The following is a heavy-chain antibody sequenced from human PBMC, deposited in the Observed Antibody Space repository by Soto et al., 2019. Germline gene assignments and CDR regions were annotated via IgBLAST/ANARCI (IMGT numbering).Heavy chain of an antibody. Sequence: GGSLRLSCAASGFTFSSYAMSWVRQAPGKGLEWVSTFSGSGISTYYADSVKGRFTISRDNSKNTLYLQMNSLRAEDSALYYCAKTTGTTVRGAFDIWGQGTMVTVSS. CDR1: GFTFSSYA. CDR3: AKTTGTTVRGAFDI. J-gene: IGHJ3*02. CDR2: FSGSGIST. D-gene: IGHD4-17*01. V-gene: IGHV3-23*01.